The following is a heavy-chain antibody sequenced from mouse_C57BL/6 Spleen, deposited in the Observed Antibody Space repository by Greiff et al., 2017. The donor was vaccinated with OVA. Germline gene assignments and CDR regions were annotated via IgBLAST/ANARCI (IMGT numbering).Heavy chain of an antibody. CDR2: IDPSDSYT. D-gene: IGHD1-1*01. CDR3: AREVITVVATGYFEV. V-gene: IGHV1-59*01. CDR1: GYTFTSYW. Sequence: VQLQQPGAELVRPGTSVKLSCKASGYTFTSYWMHWVKQRPGQGLEWIGVIDPSDSYTNYNQKFKGKATLTVDTSSSTAYMQLSSLTSEDSAVYNCAREVITVVATGYFEVWGTGTTGTASS. J-gene: IGHJ1*03.